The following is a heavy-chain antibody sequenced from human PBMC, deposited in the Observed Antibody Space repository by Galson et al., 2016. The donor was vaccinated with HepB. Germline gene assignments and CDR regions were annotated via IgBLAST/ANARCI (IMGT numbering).Heavy chain of an antibody. V-gene: IGHV3-33*01. CDR3: AREGYTAYDSYKIYYYAMDV. Sequence: SLRLSCAASGFTFSSYGMHWVRQAPGKGLEWVAVIWHDGSNKYYADSVKGRFTISRDNSKNTLSLQMNSLRAEDTAVYYCAREGYTAYDSYKIYYYAMDVWGQGTTVTVSS. D-gene: IGHD3-3*01. CDR2: IWHDGSNK. J-gene: IGHJ6*02. CDR1: GFTFSSYG.